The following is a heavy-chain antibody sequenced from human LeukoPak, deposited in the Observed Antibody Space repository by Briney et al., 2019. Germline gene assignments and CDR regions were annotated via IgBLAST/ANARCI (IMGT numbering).Heavy chain of an antibody. CDR1: GFTFSSYA. V-gene: IGHV3-23*01. D-gene: IGHD3-10*01. J-gene: IGHJ5*02. Sequence: GGSLRLPCAASGFTFSSYAMSWVRQAPGKGLEWVSAISGSGGSTYYADSVKGRFTISRDNSKNTLYLQMNSLRAEDTAVYYCAMPSMVRGVMGWFDPWGQGTLVTVSS. CDR2: ISGSGGST. CDR3: AMPSMVRGVMGWFDP.